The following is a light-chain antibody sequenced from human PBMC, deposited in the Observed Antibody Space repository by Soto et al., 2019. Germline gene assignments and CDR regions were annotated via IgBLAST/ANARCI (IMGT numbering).Light chain of an antibody. J-gene: IGKJ1*01. V-gene: IGKV3-20*01. CDR2: GAS. CDR1: QSVSSSF. CDR3: QQYGSSPRT. Sequence: PGERATLSCRASQSVSSSFLAWYQQKPGQAPRLLIYGASSRATGIPDRFSGSGTGTDFTLTINRLEPEDFAVYYCQQYGSSPRTFGQGTKVEIK.